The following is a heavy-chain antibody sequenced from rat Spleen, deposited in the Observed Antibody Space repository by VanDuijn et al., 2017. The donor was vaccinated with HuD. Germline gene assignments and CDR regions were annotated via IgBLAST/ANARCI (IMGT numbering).Heavy chain of an antibody. J-gene: IGHJ2*01. D-gene: IGHD4-3*01. CDR3: ARLTVRGTDYFDY. Sequence: QVQLQQSGVEVAKPGSSVKISCKASGYTFTSYDISWIKQTTGQVLEYIGYINTGSGNTNYNEKFKGKATLTVDKSSSTAFMQLNSLTPDDSAVYYCARLTVRGTDYFDYWGQGVMVTVSS. CDR1: GYTFTSYD. V-gene: IGHV1-43*01. CDR2: INTGSGNT.